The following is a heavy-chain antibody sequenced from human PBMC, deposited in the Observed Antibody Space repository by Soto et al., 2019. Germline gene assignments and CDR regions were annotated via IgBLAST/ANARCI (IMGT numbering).Heavy chain of an antibody. V-gene: IGHV3-9*01. CDR3: AKSPVRWNYMDY. CDR2: ISWNSGSI. Sequence: GVSLRLSCAASGFSFDDYAMHWVRQAPGKGLEWVSGISWNSGSIGYAGSVKGRFTISRDNAKNSMYLQMNRIRAEDTALYYCAKSPVRWNYMDYWGQGTLVTVFS. J-gene: IGHJ4*02. CDR1: GFSFDDYA. D-gene: IGHD1-7*01.